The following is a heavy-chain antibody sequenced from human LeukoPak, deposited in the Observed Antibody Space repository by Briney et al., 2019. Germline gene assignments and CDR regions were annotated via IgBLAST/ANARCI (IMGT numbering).Heavy chain of an antibody. Sequence: PSQTLSLTCTVSGGSISSGSYYWSWLRQPAGKGLEWIGRIYTSGSTNYNPSLKSRVTISVDTSKNQFSLKLSSVTAADTAVYYCARETIAVSTVWFDPWGQGTLVTVSS. CDR2: IYTSGST. V-gene: IGHV4-61*02. CDR3: ARETIAVSTVWFDP. CDR1: GGSISSGSYY. D-gene: IGHD2-15*01. J-gene: IGHJ5*02.